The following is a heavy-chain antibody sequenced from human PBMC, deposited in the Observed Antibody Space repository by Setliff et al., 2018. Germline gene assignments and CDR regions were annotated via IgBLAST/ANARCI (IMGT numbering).Heavy chain of an antibody. D-gene: IGHD1-26*01. CDR1: GGSFSGYY. Sequence: SETLSLNCAVYGGSFSGYYWSWIRQPPGKRLEWIGEIIHSGSTNYNPSLKSRVTISMDTSKNQFSLEVPSVTAADTAVYYCARSFSRSGKFLLDYWGQGALVTVSS. CDR3: ARSFSRSGKFLLDY. V-gene: IGHV4-34*12. J-gene: IGHJ4*02. CDR2: IIHSGST.